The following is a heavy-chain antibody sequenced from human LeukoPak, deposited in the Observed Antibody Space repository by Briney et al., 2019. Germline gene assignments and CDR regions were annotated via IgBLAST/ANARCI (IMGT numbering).Heavy chain of an antibody. CDR3: ARAAEYSSGWYLFDY. D-gene: IGHD6-19*01. Sequence: SETLSLTCTVSGGSISNYYWTWIRQPTGKGLEWIGRIYTSGGTDYNPSLKSRVTMSVDTSKNQFSLRLSSVTAADTAMYYCARAAEYSSGWYLFDYWGQGILVTVSA. V-gene: IGHV4-4*07. CDR1: GGSISNYY. CDR2: IYTSGGT. J-gene: IGHJ4*02.